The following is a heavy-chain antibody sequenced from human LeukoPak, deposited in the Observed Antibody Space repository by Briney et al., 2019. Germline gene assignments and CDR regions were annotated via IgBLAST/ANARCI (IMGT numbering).Heavy chain of an antibody. V-gene: IGHV4-31*03. D-gene: IGHD3-3*01. Sequence: PSETLSLTCTVSGGSISSGGYYWTWIRQPPGKGLEWIGYMSQSGSTYYNPSLKSRVTISVDTSKSQFSLKLTSVTAADTAVYYCARDWSGPYYFDYWGQGTLVTVSS. CDR2: MSQSGST. J-gene: IGHJ4*01. CDR3: ARDWSGPYYFDY. CDR1: GGSISSGGYY.